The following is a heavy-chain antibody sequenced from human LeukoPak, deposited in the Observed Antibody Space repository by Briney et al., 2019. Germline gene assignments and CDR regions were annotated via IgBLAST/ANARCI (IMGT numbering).Heavy chain of an antibody. CDR1: GGSISSYY. J-gene: IGHJ4*02. D-gene: IGHD3-22*01. CDR2: IHSSGST. Sequence: PSETLSLTCTVSGGSISSYYWSWIRQPAGKGLEWIGRIHSSGSTNYNTTLKSRVTMSVDTSKNQFSLKLSSVTAADTAVYFCARDTYYYDSSGYLSFDYWGQGTLVTVSS. CDR3: ARDTYYYDSSGYLSFDY. V-gene: IGHV4-4*07.